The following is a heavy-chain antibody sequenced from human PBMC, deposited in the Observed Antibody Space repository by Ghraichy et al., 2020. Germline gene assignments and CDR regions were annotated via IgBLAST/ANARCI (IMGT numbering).Heavy chain of an antibody. D-gene: IGHD5-24*01. J-gene: IGHJ4*02. CDR2: IWYDGSNK. CDR1: GFTFSSYG. CDR3: TCFDGYNVDY. Sequence: GESLRLSCAASGFTFSSYGMHWVRQAPGKGLEWVAVIWYDGSNKYYADSVKGRFTISRDNSKNTLYLQMNSLRAEDTAVYYCTCFDGYNVDYWGQGTLVTVSS. V-gene: IGHV3-33*01.